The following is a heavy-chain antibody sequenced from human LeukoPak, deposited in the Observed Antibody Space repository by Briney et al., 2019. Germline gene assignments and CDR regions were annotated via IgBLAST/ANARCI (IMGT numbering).Heavy chain of an antibody. J-gene: IGHJ5*02. CDR2: FSASGNS. Sequence: SETLSLTCTVSGDSISSDDFYWSWIRQPAGKGLEWIGRFSASGNSNYNPSLKSRLTISVDTSKNQFSLKLSSVTAADTAVYYCAGGNWFDPWGQGTLVTVSS. V-gene: IGHV4-61*02. CDR1: GDSISSDDFY. CDR3: AGGNWFDP. D-gene: IGHD3-16*01.